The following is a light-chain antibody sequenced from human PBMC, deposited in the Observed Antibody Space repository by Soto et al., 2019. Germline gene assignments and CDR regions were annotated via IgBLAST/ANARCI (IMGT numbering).Light chain of an antibody. CDR2: GMS. CDR3: HQRQSWPRT. J-gene: IGKJ1*01. CDR1: QYVGSR. Sequence: EIMLSQPPATRSSSTGDTATLSCMASQYVGSRLAWYQHKPGQAPRLLISGMSKRATGIPARFSGSGSGTDFTLTISSLAPEDFAVYYCHQRQSWPRTFGQGTKVDIK. V-gene: IGKV3-11*01.